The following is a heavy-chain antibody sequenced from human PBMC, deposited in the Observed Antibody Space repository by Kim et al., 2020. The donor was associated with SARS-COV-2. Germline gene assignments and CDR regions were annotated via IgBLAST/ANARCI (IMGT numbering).Heavy chain of an antibody. D-gene: IGHD5-12*01. CDR3: ARVVAANWFDP. CDR1: GFTFSAYW. J-gene: IGHJ5*02. CDR2: MKEDGSET. Sequence: GGSLRLSCAASGFTFSAYWMSWVRQAPGKRLEWVAYMKEDGSETSYVDSVKGRFTISRDNAKNSLYLQMSSLRPDDTALYYCARVVAANWFDPWGQGTLVTVSS. V-gene: IGHV3-7*03.